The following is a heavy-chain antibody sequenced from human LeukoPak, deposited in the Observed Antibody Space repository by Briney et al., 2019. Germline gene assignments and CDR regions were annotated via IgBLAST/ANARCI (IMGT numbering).Heavy chain of an antibody. CDR1: GGSISSYY. CDR3: ARVASGTGFFHH. V-gene: IGHV4-4*07. D-gene: IGHD6-13*01. J-gene: IGHJ1*01. Sequence: SETLSLTCTVSGGSISSYYWSWIRQPAGKGLEWIGRIYTSGSTNYNPSLKSRVAISVDTSKNQFSLKVSSVTAADTAVYYCARVASGTGFFHHWGQGTLVTVSS. CDR2: IYTSGST.